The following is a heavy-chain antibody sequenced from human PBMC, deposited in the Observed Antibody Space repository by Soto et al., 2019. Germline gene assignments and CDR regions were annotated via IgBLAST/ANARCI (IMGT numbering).Heavy chain of an antibody. CDR1: GFTFDDYA. Sequence: HPGGSLRLSCAASGFTFDDYAMHWVRQAPGKGLEWVSGISWNSGSMGYADSVKGRFTISRDNAKNSLYLQMNSLRAEDTALYYCAKDFSSGSYSQDDAFDIWGQGTMVTVSS. J-gene: IGHJ3*02. CDR2: ISWNSGSM. D-gene: IGHD1-26*01. CDR3: AKDFSSGSYSQDDAFDI. V-gene: IGHV3-9*01.